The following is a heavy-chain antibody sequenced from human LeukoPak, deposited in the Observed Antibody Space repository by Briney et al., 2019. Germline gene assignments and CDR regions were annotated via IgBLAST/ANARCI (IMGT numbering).Heavy chain of an antibody. Sequence: SETLSLTCAVYDGSLSGYYWNWFRQPPGKRLEWIGEINHSGSTNYNPSLKSRVTISSDTSKNQFSLKLSSVTAADTAVYYCAGPMDVWGKGTTVTVSS. CDR2: INHSGST. J-gene: IGHJ6*03. V-gene: IGHV4-34*01. CDR3: AGPMDV. CDR1: DGSLSGYY.